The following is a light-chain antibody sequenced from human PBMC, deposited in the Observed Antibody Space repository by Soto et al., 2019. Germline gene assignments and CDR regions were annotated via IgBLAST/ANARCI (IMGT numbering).Light chain of an antibody. Sequence: IQMTQSPSALSASVVDRFTITFRASQGIKNKLAWFQQKPGKAPKSLIYAASKLQSGVPSQFSGSGSGTDFALAISSLQPEDFATYYCQQSDSIPITFGQGTRLEIK. J-gene: IGKJ5*01. CDR3: QQSDSIPIT. V-gene: IGKV1-16*02. CDR1: QGIKNK. CDR2: AAS.